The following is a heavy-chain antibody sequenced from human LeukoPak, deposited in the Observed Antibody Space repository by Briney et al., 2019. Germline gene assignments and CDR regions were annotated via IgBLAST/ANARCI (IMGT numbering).Heavy chain of an antibody. Sequence: PGGSLRLSCAASGFTFSDYSMNWVRQAPGKGLEWVSSISDDSNYIYYADSVKGRFTISRDNAKNSLYLQMNSLRAEDTAVYYCARGRDGYTATRLPFDYWGQGTLVTVSS. CDR2: ISDDSNYI. V-gene: IGHV3-21*01. CDR3: ARGRDGYTATRLPFDY. D-gene: IGHD5-24*01. J-gene: IGHJ4*02. CDR1: GFTFSDYS.